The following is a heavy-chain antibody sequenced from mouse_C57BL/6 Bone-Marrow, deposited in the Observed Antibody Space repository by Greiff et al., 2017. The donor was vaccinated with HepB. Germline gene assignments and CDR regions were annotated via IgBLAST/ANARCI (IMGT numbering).Heavy chain of an antibody. J-gene: IGHJ1*03. CDR1: GYTFTEYT. CDR2: FYPGSGSI. V-gene: IGHV1-62-2*01. CDR3: ARHEGIVATYWYFDV. D-gene: IGHD1-1*01. Sequence: VQLVESGAELVKPGSSVKLSCKASGYTFTEYTIHWVKQRSGQGLEWIGWFYPGSGSIKYNEKFKDKATLTADKSSSTVYMELSRLTSEDSAVYFCARHEGIVATYWYFDVWGTGTTVTVSS.